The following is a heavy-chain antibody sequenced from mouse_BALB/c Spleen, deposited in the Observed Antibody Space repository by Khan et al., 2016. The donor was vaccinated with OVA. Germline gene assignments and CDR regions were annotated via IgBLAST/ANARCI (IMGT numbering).Heavy chain of an antibody. Sequence: QVRLQQSGPELVRPGVSVKISCKGSGYRFTDYAMYWVKQSHAKSLEWIGLISTYSGSTNYNQKFKGKVTMTVDKSSSAAYMELARLTSEDSAIYYCARPAYEGYYDYWGQGTTLTVSS. CDR3: ARPAYEGYYDY. D-gene: IGHD2-3*01. CDR1: GYRFTDYA. CDR2: ISTYSGST. V-gene: IGHV1S137*01. J-gene: IGHJ2*01.